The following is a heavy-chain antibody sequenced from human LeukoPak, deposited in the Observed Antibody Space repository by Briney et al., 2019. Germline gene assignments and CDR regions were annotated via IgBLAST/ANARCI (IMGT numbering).Heavy chain of an antibody. J-gene: IGHJ4*02. V-gene: IGHV4-34*01. Sequence: SETLSLTCAVYGGSFSGYYRSWIRQPPGKGLEWIGEINHSGSTNYNPSLKGRVTISVDTSKNQFSLKLSSVTAADTAVYYCARGGPYSSSWYGYWGQGTLVTVSS. D-gene: IGHD6-13*01. CDR3: ARGGPYSSSWYGY. CDR1: GGSFSGYY. CDR2: INHSGST.